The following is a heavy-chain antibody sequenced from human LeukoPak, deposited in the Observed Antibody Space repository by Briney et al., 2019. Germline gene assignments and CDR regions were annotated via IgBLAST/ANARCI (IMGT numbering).Heavy chain of an antibody. Sequence: PSETLSLTCTVSGDTISSGRYYWSWIRQPAGKVLERIARIYNSGSTNYNPSLKSRVTISVDTSKIQFSLKLSSVTAADTAVYYCARGIVVVGQLGFYFYYMDVWGKGTTVTISS. CDR2: IYNSGST. V-gene: IGHV4-61*02. CDR1: GDTISSGRYY. CDR3: ARGIVVVGQLGFYFYYMDV. D-gene: IGHD2-15*01. J-gene: IGHJ6*03.